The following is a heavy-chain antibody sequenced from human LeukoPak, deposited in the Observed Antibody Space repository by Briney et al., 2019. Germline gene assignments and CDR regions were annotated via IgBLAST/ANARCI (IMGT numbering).Heavy chain of an antibody. CDR3: ARPHSSSWPPGY. D-gene: IGHD6-13*01. V-gene: IGHV4-39*01. CDR1: GGXISXXXXX. Sequence: PSETLSLTCTVSGGXISXXXXXXGXXXXXPXXGXEWIGSIYYSGSTYYNPSLKSRVTISVDTSKNQFSLKLSSVTAADTAVYYCARPHSSSWPPGYWGQGTLVTVSS. J-gene: IGHJ4*02. CDR2: IYYSGST.